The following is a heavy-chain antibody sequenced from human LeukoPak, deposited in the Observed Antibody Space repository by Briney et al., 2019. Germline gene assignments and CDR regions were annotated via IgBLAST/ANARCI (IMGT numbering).Heavy chain of an antibody. Sequence: GASVKVSCKASGYTFINYAINWGRQAPGQRLEWMGWINAGNGNAKYSQKFQGRVTITRDTSASTAYMELSSLRSEDTAVYYCARDDGGYSYGYGYWGQGTLVTVSS. CDR2: INAGNGNA. V-gene: IGHV1-3*01. CDR1: GYTFINYA. CDR3: ARDDGGYSYGYGY. D-gene: IGHD5-18*01. J-gene: IGHJ4*02.